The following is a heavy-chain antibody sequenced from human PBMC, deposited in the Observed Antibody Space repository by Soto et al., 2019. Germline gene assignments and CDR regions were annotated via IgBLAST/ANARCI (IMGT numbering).Heavy chain of an antibody. D-gene: IGHD6-13*01. Sequence: QVQLVQSVAEVKKPGASVKVSCKASGYTFTSYVISWVRQAPGKGLVWMGWISAYNGNTNYAQKLQGRVTMTTATSTRTAYMDLRSLRSDDTAVYYCARDLAAGNCDYWGQGTLVTVSS. CDR3: ARDLAAGNCDY. CDR1: GYTFTSYV. V-gene: IGHV1-18*01. J-gene: IGHJ4*02. CDR2: ISAYNGNT.